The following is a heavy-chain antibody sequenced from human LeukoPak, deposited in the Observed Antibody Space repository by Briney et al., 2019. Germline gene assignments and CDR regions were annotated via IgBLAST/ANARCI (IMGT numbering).Heavy chain of an antibody. D-gene: IGHD3-22*01. J-gene: IGHJ4*02. CDR3: ARDLGYYDSSGYPRDY. CDR2: INANSDGT. V-gene: IGHV1-2*06. Sequence: ASVKVSCKASGYTLTGYYMHWVRQAPRQGLGWMGRINANSDGTNYAQKCQGRVTMTRDTSISTAYMELNRLRSDDTAVYYCARDLGYYDSSGYPRDYWGQGTLVTVSS. CDR1: GYTLTGYY.